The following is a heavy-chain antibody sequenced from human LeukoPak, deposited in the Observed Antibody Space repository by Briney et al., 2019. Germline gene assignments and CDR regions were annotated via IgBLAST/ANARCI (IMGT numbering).Heavy chain of an antibody. Sequence: SVKVSCKASGGTFSSYAISWVRQAPGQGLEWMGGIIPIFGTANYTQKFQGRVTITADESTSTAYMELSSLRSEDTAVYYCASIAAAWGTDAFDIWGQGTMVTVSS. J-gene: IGHJ3*02. CDR3: ASIAAAWGTDAFDI. CDR2: IIPIFGTA. CDR1: GGTFSSYA. D-gene: IGHD6-13*01. V-gene: IGHV1-69*13.